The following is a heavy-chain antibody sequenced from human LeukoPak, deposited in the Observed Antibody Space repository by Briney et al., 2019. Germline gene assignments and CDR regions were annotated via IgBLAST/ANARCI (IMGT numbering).Heavy chain of an antibody. V-gene: IGHV3-7*01. CDR3: ARDRSSIYEMLTGSDF. D-gene: IGHD3-9*01. CDR1: GFTFSSYA. CDR2: IKQDGSEN. Sequence: GGSLRLSCAASGFTFSSYAMSWVRQAPGKGLEWGANIKQDGSENYYVDSVKGRFTISRDNAKNSLYLQMNSLRAEDTAVYYCARDRSSIYEMLTGSDFWGQGTLVTVSS. J-gene: IGHJ4*02.